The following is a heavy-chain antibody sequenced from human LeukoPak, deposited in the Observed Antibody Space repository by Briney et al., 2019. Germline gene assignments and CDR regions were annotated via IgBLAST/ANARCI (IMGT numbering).Heavy chain of an antibody. V-gene: IGHV3-74*01. CDR1: GFAFSSYW. D-gene: IGHD5-18*01. J-gene: IGHJ4*02. CDR2: INSDGSST. CDR3: ARSGGYSYVFDY. Sequence: PGGSLRLSCAASGFAFSSYWMHWVRQAPGKGLVWVSRINSDGSSTSYADSVKGRFTISRDNAKNTLYLQMNSLRAEDTAVYYCARSGGYSYVFDYWGQGTLVTVSS.